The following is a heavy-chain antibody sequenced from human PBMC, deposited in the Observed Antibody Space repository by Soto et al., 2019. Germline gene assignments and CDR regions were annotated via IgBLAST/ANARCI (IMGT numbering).Heavy chain of an antibody. CDR1: GDSMSLYY. CDR3: ARNYSSDWHQIDS. J-gene: IGHJ5*01. CDR2: IYYSGST. D-gene: IGHD2-2*01. Sequence: SETLSLTCTVSGDSMSLYYWSWIRQPPGKGLEWIGYIYYSGSTSYNPSLKSRVTISVDTSKNQFSLQLNSVTAADTAMYYCARNYSSDWHQIDSWGPGTLVTGS. V-gene: IGHV4-59*01.